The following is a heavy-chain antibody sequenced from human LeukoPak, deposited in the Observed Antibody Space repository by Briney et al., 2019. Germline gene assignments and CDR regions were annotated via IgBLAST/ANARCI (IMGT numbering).Heavy chain of an antibody. CDR2: INADGSGT. CDR1: GFTFRSYW. V-gene: IGHV3-74*01. Sequence: GSLRLSCEGSGFTFRSYWMHWVRQAPGKGLVWVSRINADGSGTTYADAVKGRFTISRDNRKNTQYLQMNSLRSEDTAVYYCVREDNWNTFDYWGRGTLVTVSS. D-gene: IGHD1-1*01. CDR3: VREDNWNTFDY. J-gene: IGHJ4*02.